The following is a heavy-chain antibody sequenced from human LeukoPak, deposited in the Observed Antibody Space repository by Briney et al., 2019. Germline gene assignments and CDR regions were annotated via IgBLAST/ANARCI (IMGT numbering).Heavy chain of an antibody. CDR2: ISWNSGSI. V-gene: IGHV3-9*01. CDR3: ARQLVGIAEPFDY. D-gene: IGHD6-13*01. CDR1: GFTFDDYA. Sequence: PGRSLRLSCAASGFTFDDYAMHWVRQAPGKGLEWVSGISWNSGSIGYADSVKGRFTISRDNAKNSLYLQMNSLRAEDTALYYCARQLVGIAEPFDYWGQGTLVTVSS. J-gene: IGHJ4*02.